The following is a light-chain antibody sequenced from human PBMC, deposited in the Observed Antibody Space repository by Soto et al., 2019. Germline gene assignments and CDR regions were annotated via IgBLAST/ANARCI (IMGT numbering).Light chain of an antibody. CDR1: SSNVGSNY. Sequence: QSVLTQSPSASGTPGQSVTISCSGSSSNVGSNYVYWYQQVPGTAPKLLIYRSNQRPSGVPDRFSGSKSGTSASLAISGLRSEDEADYYCATWDDSLSGPVFGGGTKVTVL. V-gene: IGLV1-47*01. CDR2: RSN. CDR3: ATWDDSLSGPV. J-gene: IGLJ2*01.